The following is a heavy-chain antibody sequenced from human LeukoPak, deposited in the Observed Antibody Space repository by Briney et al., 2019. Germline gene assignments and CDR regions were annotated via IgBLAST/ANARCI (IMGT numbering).Heavy chain of an antibody. J-gene: IGHJ4*02. Sequence: GGSLRLSCAASGFTFSSYAMSWVRQAPGKGLEWVSAISGSGGSTYYADSVKGRFTISRDNSKSTLYLQMNSLRAEDTAVYYCATSPPYDYIWGSYRSVFDYWGQGTLVTVSS. D-gene: IGHD3-16*02. V-gene: IGHV3-23*01. CDR2: ISGSGGST. CDR3: ATSPPYDYIWGSYRSVFDY. CDR1: GFTFSSYA.